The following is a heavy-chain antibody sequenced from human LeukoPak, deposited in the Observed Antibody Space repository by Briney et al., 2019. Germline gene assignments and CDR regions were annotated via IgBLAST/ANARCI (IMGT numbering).Heavy chain of an antibody. CDR3: AREDCSGGSCYHWFDP. J-gene: IGHJ5*02. Sequence: ASVKVFCKASGYTFTGYYMHWVRQAPGQGLEWMGWINPNSGGTNYAQKFQGRVTMTRDTSISTAYMELSRLRSDDTAVYYCAREDCSGGSCYHWFDPWGQGTLVTVSS. CDR1: GYTFTGYY. D-gene: IGHD2-15*01. V-gene: IGHV1-2*02. CDR2: INPNSGGT.